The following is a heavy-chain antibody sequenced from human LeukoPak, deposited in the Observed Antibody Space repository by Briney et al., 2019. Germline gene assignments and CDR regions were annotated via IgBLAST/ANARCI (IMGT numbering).Heavy chain of an antibody. V-gene: IGHV3-23*01. CDR1: GFTFSSYA. Sequence: GGSLRLSCAASGFTFSSYAMSWVRQAPGKGLEWVSAISGSGGSTYYADSVKGRFTISRDNSKNTLCLQMNSLRAEDTAVYYCARHFGHNYDFWSGYFDYWGQGTLVTVSS. CDR3: ARHFGHNYDFWSGYFDY. D-gene: IGHD3-3*01. CDR2: ISGSGGST. J-gene: IGHJ4*02.